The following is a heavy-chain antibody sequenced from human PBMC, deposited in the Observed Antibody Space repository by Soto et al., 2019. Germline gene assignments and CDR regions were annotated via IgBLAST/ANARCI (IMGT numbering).Heavy chain of an antibody. Sequence: QVQLVQSGAEVKKPGASVKVSCKASAYTFTNYDIVWVRQATGQGLEWMGWMNPDSGSTLYAQKFQGRLTMTRDTSISTAYMELSSLKSDDAAVYYCARGRGSGYEWENWFDSWGHGTLVTVSS. J-gene: IGHJ5*01. D-gene: IGHD5-12*01. CDR1: AYTFTNYD. CDR2: MNPDSGST. CDR3: ARGRGSGYEWENWFDS. V-gene: IGHV1-8*01.